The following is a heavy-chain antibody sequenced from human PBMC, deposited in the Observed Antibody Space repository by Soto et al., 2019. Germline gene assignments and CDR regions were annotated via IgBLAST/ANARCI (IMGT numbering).Heavy chain of an antibody. Sequence: SETLSLTCTVSGGSISSSSYYWGWIRQPPGKGLEWIGSIYYSGSTYYNPSLESRVTISVDTSKNQFSLKLSSVTAADTAVYYCARQAAGSIYYYYYYGMDVWGQGTTVTVSS. J-gene: IGHJ6*02. CDR1: GGSISSSSYY. CDR3: ARQAAGSIYYYYYYGMDV. D-gene: IGHD6-13*01. CDR2: IYYSGST. V-gene: IGHV4-39*01.